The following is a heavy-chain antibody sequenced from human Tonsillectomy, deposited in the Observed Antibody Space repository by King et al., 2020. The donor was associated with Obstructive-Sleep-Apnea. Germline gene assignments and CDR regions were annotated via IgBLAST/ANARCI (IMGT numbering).Heavy chain of an antibody. J-gene: IGHJ4*02. CDR1: GFTFSSYA. Sequence: VQLVESGGDLVQPGGSLRLSCSASGFTFSSYAIYWVRQAPGKGLEYVSAISSNGGITNYADSVKDRFTISRDNSKNTAYLQMTSLRVEDTALYYCVGGGKDYGDPAGNWGQGTLVTVSS. V-gene: IGHV3-64D*06. D-gene: IGHD4/OR15-4a*01. CDR3: VGGGKDYGDPAGN. CDR2: ISSNGGIT.